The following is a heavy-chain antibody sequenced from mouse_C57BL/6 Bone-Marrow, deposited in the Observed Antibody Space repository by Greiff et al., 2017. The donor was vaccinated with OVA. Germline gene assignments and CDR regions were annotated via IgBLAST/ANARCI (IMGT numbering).Heavy chain of an antibody. CDR3: AREPAYDGEFYY. CDR1: GFTFSSYA. CDR2: ISDGGSYT. Sequence: EVQLVESGGGLVKPGGSLKLSCAASGFTFSSYAMSWVRQTPEKRLEWVATISDGGSYTYYPDNVKGRFTISRDNAKNNLYLQMSHLKSEDTAMYYCAREPAYDGEFYYWGQGTTLTVSS. D-gene: IGHD2-12*01. J-gene: IGHJ2*01. V-gene: IGHV5-4*01.